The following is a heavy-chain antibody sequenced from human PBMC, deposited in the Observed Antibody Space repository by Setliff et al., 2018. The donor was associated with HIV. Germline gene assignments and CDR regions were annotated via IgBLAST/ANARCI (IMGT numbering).Heavy chain of an antibody. J-gene: IGHJ4*02. V-gene: IGHV4-4*07. CDR3: ARDGEYFDQ. CDR1: GDSINTHY. Sequence: SETLSLTCTVSGDSINTHYWSWLRQPAGKRLEWIGRTSSSGPTNPAFKSRVTMSEDTSRNQVSLKLISVTAADSAIYYCARDGEYFDQGGQGVMVTVSS. CDR2: TSSSGPT.